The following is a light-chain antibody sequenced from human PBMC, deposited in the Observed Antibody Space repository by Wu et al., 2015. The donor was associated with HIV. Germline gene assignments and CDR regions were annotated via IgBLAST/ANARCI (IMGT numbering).Light chain of an antibody. J-gene: IGKJ1*01. V-gene: IGKV1-39*01. CDR2: AAS. CDR3: QQSYNTPPWT. CDR1: ENIRDF. Sequence: QMTQSPSSLSASVGDRVTITCRASENIRDFLNWYQQKPGQAPKLLIYAASSLQSGVPSRFRGSGSGTDFTLTISSLQPEDFGTYYCQQSYNTPPWTFGQGTKVEIK.